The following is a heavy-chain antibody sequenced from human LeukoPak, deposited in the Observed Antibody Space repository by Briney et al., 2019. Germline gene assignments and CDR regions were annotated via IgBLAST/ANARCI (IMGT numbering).Heavy chain of an antibody. J-gene: IGHJ4*02. V-gene: IGHV3-23*01. D-gene: IGHD2-2*01. CDR1: GFTFSSYA. CDR2: ISGSGGST. Sequence: GSLRLSCAASGFTFSSYAMSWVRQAPGKGLEWVSAISGSGGSTYYADSVKGRFTISRDNSKNTLYLQMNSLRAEDTAVYYCALQWSFIVVVPAAIPFYWGQGTLVTVSS. CDR3: ALQWSFIVVVPAAIPFY.